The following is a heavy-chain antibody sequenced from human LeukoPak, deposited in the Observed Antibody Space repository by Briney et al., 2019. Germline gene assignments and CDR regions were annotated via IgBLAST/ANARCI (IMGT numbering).Heavy chain of an antibody. CDR3: ARDKSQGGSGWLASYFDY. CDR1: GFTFSSYA. CDR2: ILYDGSNK. V-gene: IGHV3-30*04. D-gene: IGHD6-19*01. Sequence: GGSLRLSCAASGFTFSSYAMHWVRQAPGKGLEWVAVILYDGSNKYYADSVKGRFTISRDNSRNTLYLQMNSLRAEDTAVYYCARDKSQGGSGWLASYFDYWGQGTLVTVSS. J-gene: IGHJ4*02.